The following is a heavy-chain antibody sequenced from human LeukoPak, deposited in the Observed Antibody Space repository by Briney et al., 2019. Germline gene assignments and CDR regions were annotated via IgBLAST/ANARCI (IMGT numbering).Heavy chain of an antibody. CDR2: IYSGGST. CDR3: TTEGIVAPLFDY. J-gene: IGHJ4*02. Sequence: PGGSLRLSCAASGFTVSSNYMSWVRQAPGKGPEWVSVIYSGGSTYYADSVKGRFTICRHNSKNTLYLQMNSLRAEDTAVYYCTTEGIVAPLFDYWGQGTLVTVSS. CDR1: GFTVSSNY. D-gene: IGHD1-26*01. V-gene: IGHV3-53*04.